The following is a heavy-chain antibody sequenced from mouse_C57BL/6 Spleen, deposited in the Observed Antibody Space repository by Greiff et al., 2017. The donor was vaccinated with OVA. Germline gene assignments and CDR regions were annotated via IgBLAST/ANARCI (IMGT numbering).Heavy chain of an antibody. J-gene: IGHJ2*01. CDR1: GFTFSDYG. Sequence: DVKLVESGGGLVKPGGSLKLSCAASGFTFSDYGMHWVRQAPEKGLEWVAYISSGSSTIYYADTVKGRFTISRDNAKNTLFLQMTSLRSEDTDMYYCARPQGNYWYFDYWGQGTTLTVSS. CDR2: ISSGSSTI. V-gene: IGHV5-17*01. CDR3: ARPQGNYWYFDY. D-gene: IGHD2-1*01.